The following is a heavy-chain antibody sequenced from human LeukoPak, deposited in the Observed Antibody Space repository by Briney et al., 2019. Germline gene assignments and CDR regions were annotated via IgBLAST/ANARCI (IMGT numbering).Heavy chain of an antibody. Sequence: GGSLRLSCAASAFAFIRNWMSWVRQAPGKGPEWVASIKEDGSRENYVDSLKGRFTISRDNSKYSLFLQMNSLRAEDTAVYYCARGPHWGQGTLVTVSS. V-gene: IGHV3-7*01. CDR1: AFAFIRNW. CDR2: IKEDGSRE. CDR3: ARGPH. J-gene: IGHJ4*02.